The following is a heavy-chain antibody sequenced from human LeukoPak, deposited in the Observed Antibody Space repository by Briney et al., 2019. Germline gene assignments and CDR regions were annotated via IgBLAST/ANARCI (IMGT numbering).Heavy chain of an antibody. V-gene: IGHV4-39*01. CDR2: INYSGST. CDR3: ATSGWYLLPGVY. D-gene: IGHD6-19*01. CDR1: GDSISSTNYY. Sequence: SETLSLTCTVSGDSISSTNYYWGWIRQPPGKGLEWIGSINYSGSTYYNPSLESRVTISVDTSKNQFSLKLSSVTAADTAVYYCATSGWYLLPGVYWGQGTLVTVSS. J-gene: IGHJ4*02.